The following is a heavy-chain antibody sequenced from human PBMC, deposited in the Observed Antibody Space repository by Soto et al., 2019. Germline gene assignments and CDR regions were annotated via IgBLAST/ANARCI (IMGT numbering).Heavy chain of an antibody. CDR1: GFTFSSYG. CDR3: ARPHQTYSGSYYSS. CDR2: IWYDGRSK. J-gene: IGHJ5*02. V-gene: IGHV3-33*01. Sequence: QVQLVESGGGVVQPGRSLRLSCAASGFTFSSYGMHGVRQAPGKGLEWVAVIWYDGRSKYYADSVTGRFTISRDNSKNTLYLQMNSLRAEDPAVYYCARPHQTYSGSYYSSWGQGTLGTVSS. D-gene: IGHD1-26*01.